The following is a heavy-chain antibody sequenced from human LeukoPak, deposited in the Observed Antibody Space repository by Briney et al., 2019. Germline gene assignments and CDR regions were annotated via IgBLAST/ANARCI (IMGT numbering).Heavy chain of an antibody. CDR1: GFSISHDW. CDR2: VKSKGDGETT. V-gene: IGHV3-15*01. CDR3: TLVKGWGAGSYYLDY. Sequence: GGSLRLSCVGSGFSISHDWMSWVRQAPGKGLEWVGRVKSKGDGETTDYAAPVKGRFTISRDDSKNTLYLQMNSLKTDDTGVYYCTLVKGWGAGSYYLDYWGQGTLVTVSS. J-gene: IGHJ4*02. D-gene: IGHD3-10*01.